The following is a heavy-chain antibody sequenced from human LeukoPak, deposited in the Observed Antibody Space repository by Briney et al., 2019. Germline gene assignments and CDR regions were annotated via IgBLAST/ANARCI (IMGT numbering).Heavy chain of an antibody. J-gene: IGHJ4*02. CDR1: GGFITSYY. D-gene: IGHD3-10*01. CDR3: ARGSGSYPPLDY. Sequence: SEPLPLNCTVSGGFITSYYWIWIRHPSLPALHLIGRIFGSGSTNYNPSLKSRLTMSVDTSKNQFSLKLTSVTAADTAVYYCARGSGSYPPLDYWGQGTLVTVFS. CDR2: IFGSGST. V-gene: IGHV4-4*07.